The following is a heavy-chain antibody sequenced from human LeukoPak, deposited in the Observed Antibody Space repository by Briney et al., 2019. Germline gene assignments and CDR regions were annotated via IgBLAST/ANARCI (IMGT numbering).Heavy chain of an antibody. J-gene: IGHJ4*02. CDR2: IYYSGST. CDR3: ARHEDYGGNFDY. V-gene: IGHV4-39*01. D-gene: IGHD4-23*01. Sequence: SETLSLTCTVSGGSISSSSYSWGWIRQPPGKGLEWIGSIYYSGSTYYNPSLKSRVTISVDTSKNQFSLKLSSVTAADTAVYYCARHEDYGGNFDYWGQGTLVTVSS. CDR1: GGSISSSSYS.